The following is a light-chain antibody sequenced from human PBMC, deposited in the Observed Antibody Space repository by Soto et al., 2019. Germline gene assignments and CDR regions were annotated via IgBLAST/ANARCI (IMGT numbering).Light chain of an antibody. CDR2: AAS. CDR1: QGISSA. V-gene: IGKV1D-13*01. CDR3: QQFNNYPL. J-gene: IGKJ4*01. Sequence: IQMTQSPSTLSASVGDRVTVTCRASQGISSALAWYQQKSGKAPKLLIYAASSLESGVPSRFSGSGSGTDFTLTISRLQPEDFATYYCQQFNNYPLFGGGTKVDIK.